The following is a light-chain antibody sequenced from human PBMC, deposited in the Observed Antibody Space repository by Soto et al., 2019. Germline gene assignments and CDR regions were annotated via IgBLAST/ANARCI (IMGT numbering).Light chain of an antibody. V-gene: IGKV3-20*01. J-gene: IGKJ1*01. CDR3: QQYGSSPPWT. CDR2: GAS. Sequence: EIVLTQSPGTLSLSPGERATLSCRASESVSSSYLAWYQQKPGQAPRLLIFGASSRATGTPDRFSGSGSGTDFTLTISRLEPEDFAVYYCQQYGSSPPWTFXQGTKADIK. CDR1: ESVSSSY.